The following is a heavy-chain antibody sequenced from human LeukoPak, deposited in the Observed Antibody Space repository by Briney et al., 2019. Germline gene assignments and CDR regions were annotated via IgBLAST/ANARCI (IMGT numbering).Heavy chain of an antibody. J-gene: IGHJ4*02. CDR3: ARHDCSGGSCYLPPHY. CDR1: GGSISSYY. Sequence: TPETLSLTCTVSGGSISSYYWSWIRQPPGKGLEWIGYISYSGSTNYNPSLKSRVTISVDTSKNQFSLKLSSVTAADTAVYYCARHDCSGGSCYLPPHYWGQGTLVTVSS. CDR2: ISYSGST. D-gene: IGHD2-15*01. V-gene: IGHV4-59*08.